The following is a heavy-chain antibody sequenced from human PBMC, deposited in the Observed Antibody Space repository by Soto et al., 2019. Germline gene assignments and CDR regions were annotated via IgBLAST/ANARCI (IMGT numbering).Heavy chain of an antibody. CDR1: GYTFISYA. V-gene: IGHV1-3*01. Sequence: ASVKVSCKASGYTFISYALHWVRQAPGQRLEWMGWFNAGTGDTKYSQKFQGRVTLTWDTSATTAYTELSSLTSEDTGVYYCARDQGGAAAGMNFAYWGLGTLVTVSS. J-gene: IGHJ4*02. CDR2: FNAGTGDT. D-gene: IGHD6-13*01. CDR3: ARDQGGAAAGMNFAY.